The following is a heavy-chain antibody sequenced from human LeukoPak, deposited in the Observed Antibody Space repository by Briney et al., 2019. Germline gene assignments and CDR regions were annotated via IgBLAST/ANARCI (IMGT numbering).Heavy chain of an antibody. D-gene: IGHD3-22*01. V-gene: IGHV1-2*02. CDR2: INPNSGGT. Sequence: WASVKVSCKASGYTFTGYYMHWVRLAPGQGLEWMGWINPNSGGTNYAQKFQGRVTMTRDTSISTAYMELSRLRSDDTAVYYCARVWTGRTLYYYDSSGYYPFDYWGQGTLVTVSS. J-gene: IGHJ4*02. CDR1: GYTFTGYY. CDR3: ARVWTGRTLYYYDSSGYYPFDY.